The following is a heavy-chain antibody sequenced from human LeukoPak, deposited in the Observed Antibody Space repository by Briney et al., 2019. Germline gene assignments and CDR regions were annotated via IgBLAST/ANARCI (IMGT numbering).Heavy chain of an antibody. CDR2: ISYDGSNK. CDR1: GFTFSSYA. V-gene: IGHV3-30-3*01. Sequence: GGSLRLSCAASGFTFSSYALHWVRQAPGKGLEWVAVISYDGSNKYYADSVKGRFTISRDNSKNTLYLQMNSLRAEDTAVYYCARGDYYFDYWGQGTLVTVSS. CDR3: ARGDYYFDY. J-gene: IGHJ4*02.